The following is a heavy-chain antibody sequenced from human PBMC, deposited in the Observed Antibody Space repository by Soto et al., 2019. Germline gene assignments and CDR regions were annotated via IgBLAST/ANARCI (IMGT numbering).Heavy chain of an antibody. CDR1: GGSISSYY. J-gene: IGHJ4*02. D-gene: IGHD4-4*01. Sequence: SETLSLTCTVSGGSISSYYWSWIRQPPGKGLEWIGYIYYTGSTNYNPSLESRVTISIDTSKNQFSLELSSVTAADTAVYYCARETRSYSHYDYWGQGTPVTVSS. V-gene: IGHV4-59*01. CDR2: IYYTGST. CDR3: ARETRSYSHYDY.